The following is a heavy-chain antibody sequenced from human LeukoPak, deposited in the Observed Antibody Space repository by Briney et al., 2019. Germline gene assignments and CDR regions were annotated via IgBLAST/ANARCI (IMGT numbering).Heavy chain of an antibody. CDR2: INHSGGT. D-gene: IGHD6-19*01. Sequence: SETLSLTCAVYGGSFSGYYWSWIRQPPGKGLEWIGEINHSGGTNYNPSLKSRVTISVDTSKNQFSLKLSSVTAADTAVYYCAREEASIAVAGTVPNFDYWGQGTLVTVSS. V-gene: IGHV4-34*01. CDR3: AREEASIAVAGTVPNFDY. J-gene: IGHJ4*02. CDR1: GGSFSGYY.